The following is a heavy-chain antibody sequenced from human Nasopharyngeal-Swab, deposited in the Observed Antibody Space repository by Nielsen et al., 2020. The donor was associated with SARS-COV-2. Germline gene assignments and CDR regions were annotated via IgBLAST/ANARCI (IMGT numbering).Heavy chain of an antibody. D-gene: IGHD2-2*01. CDR2: INHSGST. J-gene: IGHJ5*02. Sequence: GSLRLSCAVYGGSFSGYYWSWIRQPQGKGLEWIGEINHSGSTNYNPSLKSRVTISVDTSKNQFSLKLSSVTAADTAVYYCARGLPDIVVVPAPSPFDPWGQGTLVTVSS. CDR3: ARGLPDIVVVPAPSPFDP. V-gene: IGHV4-34*01. CDR1: GGSFSGYY.